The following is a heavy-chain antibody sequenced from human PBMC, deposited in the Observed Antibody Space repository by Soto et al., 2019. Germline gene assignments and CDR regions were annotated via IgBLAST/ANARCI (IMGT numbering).Heavy chain of an antibody. Sequence: GGSLRLSCSASGFTFSSYAMHWVRQAPGKGLEYVSAISSNGGSTYYADSVKGRFTISRDNSKNTLYLQMSSLRAEDTAVYYCVKDCGWVGATYSPYNFDYWGQGTLVTVSS. CDR3: VKDCGWVGATYSPYNFDY. V-gene: IGHV3-64D*08. D-gene: IGHD1-26*01. CDR1: GFTFSSYA. J-gene: IGHJ4*02. CDR2: ISSNGGST.